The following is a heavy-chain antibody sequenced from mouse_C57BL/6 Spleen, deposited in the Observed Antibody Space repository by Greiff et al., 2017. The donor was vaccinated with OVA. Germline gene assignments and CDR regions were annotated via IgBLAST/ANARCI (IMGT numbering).Heavy chain of an antibody. Sequence: DVMLVESGGGLVKPGGSLKLSCAASGFTFSSYTMSWVRQTPEQRLEWVATIRGGGGNTYYPDSVKGRFTLSRDNAKNTLYLQMSRLRSEDTAVYYCARRGYYDWVRDDWGQGTSVTVSS. CDR3: ARRGYYDWVRDD. D-gene: IGHD2-4*01. V-gene: IGHV5-9*01. CDR2: IRGGGGNT. CDR1: GFTFSSYT. J-gene: IGHJ4*01.